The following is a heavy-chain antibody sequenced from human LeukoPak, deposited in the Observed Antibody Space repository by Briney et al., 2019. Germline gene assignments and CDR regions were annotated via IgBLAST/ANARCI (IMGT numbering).Heavy chain of an antibody. J-gene: IGHJ4*02. Sequence: GGSLRLSCAASGFTFSNYWMSWVRPAPGKGLEGVANIKEDGSEKYYVDSVKGRFTISRDNARNSLYLQMNSLRAEDTAVYYCASGRQLGYWGQGTLVTVSS. V-gene: IGHV3-7*01. CDR1: GFTFSNYW. CDR2: IKEDGSEK. D-gene: IGHD6-13*01. CDR3: ASGRQLGY.